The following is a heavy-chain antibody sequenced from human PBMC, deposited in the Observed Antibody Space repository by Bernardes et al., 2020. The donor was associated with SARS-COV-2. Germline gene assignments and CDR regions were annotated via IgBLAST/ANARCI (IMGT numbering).Heavy chain of an antibody. V-gene: IGHV4-59*08. CDR3: ARHHRMYLTLANWYFDL. CDR1: GGSISSYY. CDR2: IYYSGST. Sequence: SETLYLTCTVSGGSISSYYWSWIRQPPGKGLEWIGYIYYSGSTNYNPSLKSRVTISVDTSKNQFSLKLSSVTAADTAVYYCARHHRMYLTLANWYFDLWGRGTLVTVSS. J-gene: IGHJ2*01. D-gene: IGHD2-2*01.